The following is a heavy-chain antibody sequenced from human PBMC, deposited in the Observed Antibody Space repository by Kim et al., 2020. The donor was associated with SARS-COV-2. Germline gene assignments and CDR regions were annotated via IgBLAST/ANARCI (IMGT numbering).Heavy chain of an antibody. V-gene: IGHV4-30-4*01. CDR2: IYYSGST. Sequence: SETLSLTCTVSGGSISSGDYYWSWIRQPPGKGLEWIGYIYYSGSTYYNPSLKSRVTISVDTSKNQFSLKLSSVTAADTAVYYCARASRRFGESWSYYYYGMDVWGQGTTVTVSS. CDR3: ARASRRFGESWSYYYYGMDV. D-gene: IGHD3-10*01. J-gene: IGHJ6*02. CDR1: GGSISSGDYY.